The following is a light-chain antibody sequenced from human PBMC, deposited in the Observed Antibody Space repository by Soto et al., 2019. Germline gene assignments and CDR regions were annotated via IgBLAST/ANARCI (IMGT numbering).Light chain of an antibody. CDR2: SNN. J-gene: IGLJ2*01. CDR3: AAWDDSLNGLV. V-gene: IGLV1-44*01. CDR1: SSNIGSNA. Sequence: QAVVTQPPSASWTPGQRVTLSCSGSSSNIGSNAVNWYQQLPGTAPKLLIYSNNQRPSGVPDRFSGSKSGTSASLAISGLQSEDEADYYCAAWDDSLNGLVFGGGTKVTVL.